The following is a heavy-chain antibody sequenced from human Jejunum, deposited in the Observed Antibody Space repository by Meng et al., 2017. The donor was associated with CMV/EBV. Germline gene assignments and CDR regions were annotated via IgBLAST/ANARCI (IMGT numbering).Heavy chain of an antibody. CDR1: GASISGYY. CDR3: ARGWGTTSPWDY. CDR2: VDYSGTT. V-gene: IGHV4-59*01. J-gene: IGHJ4*02. D-gene: IGHD3-16*01. Sequence: VSGASISGYYWHWIRQTPGKGLEWIGCVDYSGTTKSNPSLKGRVTISVDTSKSQFSLELRSVIATDTAVFYCARGWGTTSPWDYWGQGTLGTVSS.